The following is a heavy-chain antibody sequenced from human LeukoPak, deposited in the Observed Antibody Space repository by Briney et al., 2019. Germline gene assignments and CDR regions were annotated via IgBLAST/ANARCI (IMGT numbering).Heavy chain of an antibody. CDR2: INHSGGT. V-gene: IGHV4-34*09. Sequence: SETLSLTCAVYGGSFSGYYWSWIRQPPGKGLEWIGEINHSGGTNYNPSLKSRATISVDTSKNQFSLELSSVTAADTAVYYCARLYYYGSGSYYDDYWGQGTLVTVSS. J-gene: IGHJ4*02. D-gene: IGHD3-10*01. CDR1: GGSFSGYY. CDR3: ARLYYYGSGSYYDDY.